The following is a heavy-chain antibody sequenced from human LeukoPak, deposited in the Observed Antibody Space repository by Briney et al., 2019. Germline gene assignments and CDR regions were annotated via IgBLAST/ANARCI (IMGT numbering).Heavy chain of an antibody. J-gene: IGHJ5*02. CDR1: GIVFSRTA. V-gene: IGHV3-23*01. CDR2: ISGGGERT. D-gene: IGHD6-19*01. CDR3: GKDGGQYSSGPEFDP. Sequence: GGSLRLSCTASGIVFSRTAMNWARQSPGRGLEWLSAISGGGERTFYADSVRGRFTISRDNSKNMVCLQMNSLRVDDTAIYYCGKDGGQYSSGPEFDPRGQGDLVTVPS.